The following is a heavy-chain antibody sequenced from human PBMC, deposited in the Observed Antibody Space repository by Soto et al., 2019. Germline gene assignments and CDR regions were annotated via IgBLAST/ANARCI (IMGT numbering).Heavy chain of an antibody. Sequence: EVQLLESGGDLVQPRGSLRLSCAASGFTFSSYAMSWVRQAPGKGLEWVSAISGSGGSTYYADSVKGRFTISRDNSKNTLYLLMNSLRAEDTAVYYCAKYLMVRSSGWYDWFDPWGQGTLVTVSS. CDR3: AKYLMVRSSGWYDWFDP. CDR2: ISGSGGST. CDR1: GFTFSSYA. D-gene: IGHD6-19*01. V-gene: IGHV3-23*01. J-gene: IGHJ5*02.